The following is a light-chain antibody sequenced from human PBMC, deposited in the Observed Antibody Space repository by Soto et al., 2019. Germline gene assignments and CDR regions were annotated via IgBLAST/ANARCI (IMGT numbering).Light chain of an antibody. J-gene: IGKJ5*01. Sequence: EIPLTQSPSSLAASVGDRLTLTCRASRNVSIYLNWYQHKPGKGPTLLIHATSNLQIGVPSRFSGSGSGTEFTLTISSLEPEDVGTYYCQQSYKTPSFGQGTRLVIK. V-gene: IGKV1-39*01. CDR2: ATS. CDR1: RNVSIY. CDR3: QQSYKTPS.